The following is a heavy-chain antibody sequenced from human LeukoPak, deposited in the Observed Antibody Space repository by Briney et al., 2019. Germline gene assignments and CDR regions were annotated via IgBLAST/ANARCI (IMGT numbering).Heavy chain of an antibody. J-gene: IGHJ1*01. CDR3: ARGYCSGGSCGYFQQ. D-gene: IGHD2-15*01. CDR1: GGSFSGYY. V-gene: IGHV4-34*01. CDR2: INHSGST. Sequence: SETLSLTCAVYGGSFSGYYWSWIRQPPGKGLEWIGEINHSGSTNYNPSLKSRVTISVDTSKNQFSLKLSSVTAADTAVYYCARGYCSGGSCGYFQQWGQGTLVTVSS.